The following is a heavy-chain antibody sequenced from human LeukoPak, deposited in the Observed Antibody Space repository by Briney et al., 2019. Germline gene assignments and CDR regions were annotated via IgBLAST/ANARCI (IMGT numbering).Heavy chain of an antibody. V-gene: IGHV3-21*01. D-gene: IGHD1-1*01. CDR3: GRAFPPLRTSSARDL. J-gene: IGHJ1*01. CDR2: ISGGYRHV. CDR1: AFSFSDYD. Sequence: TPGGSLRLSCSASAFSFSDYDMNSVRQAPGKGLEWVSAISGGYRHVYYGESVKGRFTISRDNAKNSLYLQLDSLGVEDTAVYYCGRAFPPLRTSSARDLWGQGTLVTVSS.